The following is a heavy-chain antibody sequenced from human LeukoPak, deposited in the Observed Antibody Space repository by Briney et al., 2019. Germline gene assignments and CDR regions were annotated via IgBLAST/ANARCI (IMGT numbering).Heavy chain of an antibody. D-gene: IGHD3-9*01. CDR2: IYYSGST. J-gene: IGHJ4*02. CDR1: GGSISSSSYY. V-gene: IGHV4-39*01. Sequence: SETLSLTCTVSGGSISSSSYYWGWIRQPPGKGLEWIGSIYYSGSTYYNPSLKSRVTISVDTSKNQFSLKLSFVTAADTAVYYCARSDAYWLLYMVVPVNFDYWGQGTLVTVSS. CDR3: ARSDAYWLLYMVVPVNFDY.